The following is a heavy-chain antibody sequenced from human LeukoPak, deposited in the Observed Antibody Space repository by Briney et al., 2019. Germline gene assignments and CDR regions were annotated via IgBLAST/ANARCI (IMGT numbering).Heavy chain of an antibody. D-gene: IGHD6-13*01. Sequence: ASVKVSCKASGNTFSSYYMHWVRQAPGHGLEWMGIINPSNGLTSYAQKFEGRVTVTRDTSTSTVYMELSSLRSGDTAVYYCAREGPGTGKYLDYWGQGTLVTVSS. V-gene: IGHV1-46*01. CDR2: INPSNGLT. CDR1: GNTFSSYY. J-gene: IGHJ4*02. CDR3: AREGPGTGKYLDY.